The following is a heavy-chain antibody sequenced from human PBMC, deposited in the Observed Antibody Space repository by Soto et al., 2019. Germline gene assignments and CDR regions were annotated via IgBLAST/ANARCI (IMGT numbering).Heavy chain of an antibody. Sequence: QLQLQESGSGLVKPSQTLSLTCTVSGGSITIGGYCWSWIRQPPGQGLEWIGYICHSGNTYYNPSLKSRVTTSLDRAKNQFSLTLSSVTAADTAVYYCARVWFGESSWFDPWGQGTLGTVSS. J-gene: IGHJ5*02. CDR1: GGSITIGGYC. CDR2: ICHSGNT. CDR3: ARVWFGESSWFDP. V-gene: IGHV4-30-2*01. D-gene: IGHD3-10*01.